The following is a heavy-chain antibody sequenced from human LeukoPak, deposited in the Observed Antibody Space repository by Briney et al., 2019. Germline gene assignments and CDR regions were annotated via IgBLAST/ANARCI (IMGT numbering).Heavy chain of an antibody. CDR1: GYTYTGSY. J-gene: IGHJ5*02. CDR2: INSNRGAT. V-gene: IGHV1-2*02. Sequence: ASVKVSCKASGYTYTGSYIHWVRPPPGQGLAWMGWINSNRGATNYLQKFQGRVTMTRDTSINTAYMELGSLRSDDTAVYYCARQPGYCSGGRCYDRRFDRWGQGTLVNVSS. CDR3: ARQPGYCSGGRCYDRRFDR. D-gene: IGHD2-15*01.